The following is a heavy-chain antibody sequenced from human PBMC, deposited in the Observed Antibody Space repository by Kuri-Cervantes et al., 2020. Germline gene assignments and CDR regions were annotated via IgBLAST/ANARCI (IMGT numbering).Heavy chain of an antibody. CDR1: GFTFRNFA. D-gene: IGHD6-13*01. CDR3: ARVRIAAAGTIPPYYYMDV. Sequence: LSLTCAASGFTFRNFAMHWVRQAPGKGLEWVAVIWHDGSNKYYADSVKGRISISRDNFKNTLYLQMNTVTAEDTAVYYCARVRIAAAGTIPPYYYMDVWGKGTTVTVSS. V-gene: IGHV3-33*08. J-gene: IGHJ6*03. CDR2: IWHDGSNK.